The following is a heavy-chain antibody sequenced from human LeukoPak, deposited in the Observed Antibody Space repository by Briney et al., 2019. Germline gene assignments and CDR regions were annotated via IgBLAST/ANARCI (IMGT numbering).Heavy chain of an antibody. CDR3: ARSNQADDY. V-gene: IGHV3-74*01. Sequence: PGRSLCLSRAVSGVTLCRDWMQWVREVPGKGVGWGARINPGGSSITYAHSVKGRFTISRDNAKNTLYLQMDSLRAEDTGVYYCARSNQADDYWGQGTLVTVSS. CDR2: INPGGSSI. J-gene: IGHJ4*02. D-gene: IGHD1-14*01. CDR1: GVTLCRDW.